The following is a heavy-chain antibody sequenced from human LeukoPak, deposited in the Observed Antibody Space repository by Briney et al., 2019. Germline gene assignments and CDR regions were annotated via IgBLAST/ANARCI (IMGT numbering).Heavy chain of an antibody. V-gene: IGHV4-30-4*01. CDR1: GGSISSGDYF. J-gene: IGHJ4*02. CDR3: ARVPYGDYVTD. D-gene: IGHD4-17*01. CDR2: IYYSGTT. Sequence: SETLSLTCTVSGGSISSGDYFWSWIRQPPGKGLEWIGYIYYSGTTYYNPSLKSRVTISRDTSKNQFSLRLTSVTAADTAMYYCARVPYGDYVTDWGQGTLLTVSS.